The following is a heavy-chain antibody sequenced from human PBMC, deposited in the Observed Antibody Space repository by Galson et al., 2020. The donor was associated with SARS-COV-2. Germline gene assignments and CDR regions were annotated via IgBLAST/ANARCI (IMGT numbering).Heavy chain of an antibody. V-gene: IGHV3-48*03. CDR2: ITNRGSTI. D-gene: IGHD2-15*01. CDR3: ARWGCSGGICFAGAYFDH. CDR1: GFTVSSYD. Sequence: GGSLRLSCAASGFTVSSYDMNWVRQAPGKGLEWLSYITNRGSTIHYADSVKGRFTITRDNVKNSLILQMNSLRAEDTVVYYCARWGCSGGICFAGAYFDHWGQGSLVTVSS. J-gene: IGHJ4*02.